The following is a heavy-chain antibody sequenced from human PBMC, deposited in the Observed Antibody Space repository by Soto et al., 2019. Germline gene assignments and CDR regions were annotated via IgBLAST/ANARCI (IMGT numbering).Heavy chain of an antibody. V-gene: IGHV1-69*01. Sequence: QVQLVQSGAEVKKPGSSVRVSCKASGGTFSSYAISWVRQAPGQGLEWMGGIIPIFGTENYAQKFQGRVTIPADESTSTAYMELSSLRSEDTDVYYCARDRIAGSKYYYGMDVWGQGTTVTVSS. J-gene: IGHJ6*02. CDR3: ARDRIAGSKYYYGMDV. CDR2: IIPIFGTE. D-gene: IGHD6-13*01. CDR1: GGTFSSYA.